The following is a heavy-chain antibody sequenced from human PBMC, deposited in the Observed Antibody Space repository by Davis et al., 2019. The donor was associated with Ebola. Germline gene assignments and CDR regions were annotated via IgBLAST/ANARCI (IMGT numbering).Heavy chain of an antibody. CDR3: ATFAK. J-gene: IGHJ4*02. V-gene: IGHV1-69*13. D-gene: IGHD3-16*01. CDR2: IIPIFDTA. Sequence: AASVKVSCKASGYTFTGYYMHWVRQAPGQGPEWMGGIIPIFDTANYAKKFQGRVTITADESTSTAYMELSSLRSEDTAVYYCATFAKWGQGTLVTVSS. CDR1: GYTFTGYY.